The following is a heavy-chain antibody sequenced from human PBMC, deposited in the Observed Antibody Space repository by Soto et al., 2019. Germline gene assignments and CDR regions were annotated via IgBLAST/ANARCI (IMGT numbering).Heavy chain of an antibody. Sequence: SSETLSLTCTFSGGSISSYYWSWIRQPPGKGLEWIGYIYYSGSTNYNPSLKSRVTISVDTSKNQFSLKLSSVTAADTAVYYCARSRDIAVAGSFWYFDLWGRGTLVTVSS. J-gene: IGHJ2*01. D-gene: IGHD6-19*01. CDR1: GGSISSYY. CDR2: IYYSGST. V-gene: IGHV4-59*01. CDR3: ARSRDIAVAGSFWYFDL.